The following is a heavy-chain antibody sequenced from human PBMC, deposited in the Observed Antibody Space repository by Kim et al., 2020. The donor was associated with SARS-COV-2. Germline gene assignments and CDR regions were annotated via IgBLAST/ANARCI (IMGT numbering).Heavy chain of an antibody. J-gene: IGHJ3*02. CDR1: GFTFSSYW. Sequence: GGSLRLSCAASGFTFSSYWMSWVRQAPGKGLEWVANIKQDGSEKYYVDSVKGRFTISRDNAKNSLYLQMNSLRAEDTAVYYCAREGGSGSYPGFDAFDIWGQGTMVTVSS. CDR3: AREGGSGSYPGFDAFDI. CDR2: IKQDGSEK. V-gene: IGHV3-7*03. D-gene: IGHD1-26*01.